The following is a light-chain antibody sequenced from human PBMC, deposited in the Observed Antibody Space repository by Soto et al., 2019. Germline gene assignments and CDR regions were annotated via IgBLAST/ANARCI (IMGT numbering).Light chain of an antibody. Sequence: QLVLTQSSSASASLGSSVKLTCTLSSGHSTYIIAWHQQQPGKAPRYLIKVDSSGTYNKGSGVPDRFSGSSSGADRFLTISNLQSEDEADYYCQTWDNNIPVVFGGGTKVTVL. CDR1: SGHSTYI. CDR3: QTWDNNIPVV. CDR2: VDSSGTY. J-gene: IGLJ2*01. V-gene: IGLV4-60*03.